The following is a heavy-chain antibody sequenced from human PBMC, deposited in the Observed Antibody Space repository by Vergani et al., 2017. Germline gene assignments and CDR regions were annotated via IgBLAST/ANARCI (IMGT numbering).Heavy chain of an antibody. J-gene: IGHJ3*02. Sequence: EVQLVQSGAEVKKPGESLRISCKGSGYSFTSYWISWVRQMPGKGLEWMGRIDPSDSYTNYSPSFQGHVTISADKSISTAYLQWSSLKASDTAMYHCARHASGWYPDDAFDIWGQGTMVTVSS. D-gene: IGHD6-19*01. CDR1: GYSFTSYW. CDR3: ARHASGWYPDDAFDI. CDR2: IDPSDSYT. V-gene: IGHV5-10-1*03.